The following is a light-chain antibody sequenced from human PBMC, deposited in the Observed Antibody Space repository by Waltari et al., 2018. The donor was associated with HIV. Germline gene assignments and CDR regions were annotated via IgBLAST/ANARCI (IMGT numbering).Light chain of an antibody. CDR2: HDI. CDR1: NIGRKS. CDR3: QVWDAPSDQML. J-gene: IGLJ2*01. V-gene: IGLV3-21*02. Sequence: SYVLTQAPSESVAPGPTARISCGGDNIGRKSVHWYQQKQGQAPALVIYHDIERPSGIPERFSGSNSGNTATLTISGVEAGDEADYYCQVWDAPSDQMLFGGGTRLTVL.